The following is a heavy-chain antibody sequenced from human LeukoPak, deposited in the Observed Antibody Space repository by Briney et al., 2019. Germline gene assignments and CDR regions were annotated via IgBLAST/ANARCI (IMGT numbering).Heavy chain of an antibody. CDR3: ARSATWFGELGDFDY. J-gene: IGHJ4*02. V-gene: IGHV1-69*01. D-gene: IGHD3-10*01. CDR2: IIPIFGTA. Sequence: SVKVSCKASGGTFSSYAISWVRQAPGQGLKWMGGIIPIFGTANYAQKFQGRVTITADESTSTAYMELSSLRSEDTAVYYCARSATWFGELGDFDYWGQGTLVTVSS. CDR1: GGTFSSYA.